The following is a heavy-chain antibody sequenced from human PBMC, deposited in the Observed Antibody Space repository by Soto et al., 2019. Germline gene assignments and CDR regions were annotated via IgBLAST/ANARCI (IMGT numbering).Heavy chain of an antibody. V-gene: IGHV3-43D*04. Sequence: EVQLVESGGAVVKSGGSLRLSCAASGFTFDDFAMCWVRQVPGKGLEWISLVNWDGDTTFYADSVKGRFIISRDNSKNSVYLQMNSLRSEDSAMYYCAKGATVTTHNQYYGMDVWGQGTTVTVSS. CDR3: AKGATVTTHNQYYGMDV. CDR1: GFTFDDFA. J-gene: IGHJ6*02. D-gene: IGHD4-17*01. CDR2: VNWDGDTT.